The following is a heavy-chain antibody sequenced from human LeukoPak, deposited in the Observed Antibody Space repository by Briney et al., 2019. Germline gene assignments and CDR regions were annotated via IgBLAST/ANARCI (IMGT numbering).Heavy chain of an antibody. Sequence: PGGSLRLSCLASGFTFSSDAMHWVRQTPGKGLELVSSISSSSIYIYYADSVKGRFTISRDNDKNSVYLQISSLRAEDTAMYYCAREERDGYNYYWYFDLWGRGTLVTVSS. D-gene: IGHD5-24*01. CDR3: AREERDGYNYYWYFDL. CDR2: ISSSSIYI. J-gene: IGHJ2*01. V-gene: IGHV3-21*01. CDR1: GFTFSSDA.